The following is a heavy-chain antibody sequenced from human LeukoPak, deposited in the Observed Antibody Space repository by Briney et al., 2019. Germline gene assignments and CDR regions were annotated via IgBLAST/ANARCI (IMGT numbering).Heavy chain of an antibody. CDR1: GFTFDDYG. D-gene: IGHD6-13*01. J-gene: IGHJ3*02. CDR2: INWNGGST. CDR3: ARDRGGIAAAGAFDI. Sequence: PGGSLRLSCAASGFTFDDYGISWVRQAPGKGLEWVSGINWNGGSTGYADSVKGGFTISRDNAKNSLYLQMNSLRAEDTALYYCARDRGGIAAAGAFDIWGQGTMVTVSS. V-gene: IGHV3-20*04.